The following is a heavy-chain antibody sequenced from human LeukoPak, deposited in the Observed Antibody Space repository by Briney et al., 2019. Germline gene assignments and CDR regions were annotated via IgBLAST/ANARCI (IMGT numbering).Heavy chain of an antibody. D-gene: IGHD5-12*01. Sequence: ASAKVSCKVSGYTLTELSMHWVRQAPGQGLEWMGWINPNSGGTNYAQKFQGRVTMTRDTSISTAYMELSRLRSDDTAVYYCARAGIVATINGLGYYFDYWGQGTLVTVSS. V-gene: IGHV1-2*02. CDR3: ARAGIVATINGLGYYFDY. CDR1: GYTLTELS. CDR2: INPNSGGT. J-gene: IGHJ4*02.